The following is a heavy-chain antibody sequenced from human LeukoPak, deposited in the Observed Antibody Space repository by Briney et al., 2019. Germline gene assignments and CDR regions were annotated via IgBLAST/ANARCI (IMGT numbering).Heavy chain of an antibody. Sequence: PSETLSLTCTVSGGSISSYYWSWIRQPPGKGLEWIGYIYYSGSTNYNPSLKSRVTISVDTSKNQFSLKLSSVTAADTAVYYCARGPLGYCSGGSCDTKYNWFDPWGQGTLVTVSS. CDR3: ARGPLGYCSGGSCDTKYNWFDP. CDR1: GGSISSYY. CDR2: IYYSGST. J-gene: IGHJ5*02. D-gene: IGHD2-15*01. V-gene: IGHV4-59*12.